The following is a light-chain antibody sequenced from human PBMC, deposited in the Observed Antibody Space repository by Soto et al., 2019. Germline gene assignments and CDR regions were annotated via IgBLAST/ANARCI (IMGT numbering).Light chain of an antibody. CDR3: GTWDSSLTAVV. Sequence: QSVLTQPPSVSAAPGQRVTISCSGSSSNIGKNYVSWYQQFPGTAPKLLIYDNNTRPSGIPDRFSGSKSGTSATLDITGLQTGDEADYYCGTWDSSLTAVVFGGGTKLTVL. CDR2: DNN. CDR1: SSNIGKNY. J-gene: IGLJ2*01. V-gene: IGLV1-51*01.